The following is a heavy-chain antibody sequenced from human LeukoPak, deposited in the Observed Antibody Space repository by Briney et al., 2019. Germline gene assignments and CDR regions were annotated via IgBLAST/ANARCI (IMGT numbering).Heavy chain of an antibody. D-gene: IGHD3-22*01. CDR2: ISAYNGNT. Sequence: GASVKVSCKASGYTFTSYGISWVRQAPGQGLEWMGWISAYNGNTNYAQKLQGRVIMTTDTSTSTAYMELRSLRSDDTAVYYCARALSDYYDSSGYYGLFGDFDHWGQGTLVTVSS. CDR1: GYTFTSYG. CDR3: ARALSDYYDSSGYYGLFGDFDH. J-gene: IGHJ4*02. V-gene: IGHV1-18*01.